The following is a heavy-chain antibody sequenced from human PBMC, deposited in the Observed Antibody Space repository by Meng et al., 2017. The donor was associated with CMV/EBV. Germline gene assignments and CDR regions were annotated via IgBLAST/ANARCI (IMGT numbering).Heavy chain of an antibody. Sequence: SETLSLTCTVSGGSISSGGYYWSWIRQHPGKGLEWIGYIYYSGSTYYNPSLKSRVNISVDTSKNQFSLKLSSVTAADTAVYYCARRISHRPRIAARRSYYYYGMDVWGQGTTVTVSS. CDR2: IYYSGST. V-gene: IGHV4-31*03. D-gene: IGHD6-6*01. J-gene: IGHJ6*02. CDR3: ARRISHRPRIAARRSYYYYGMDV. CDR1: GGSISSGGYY.